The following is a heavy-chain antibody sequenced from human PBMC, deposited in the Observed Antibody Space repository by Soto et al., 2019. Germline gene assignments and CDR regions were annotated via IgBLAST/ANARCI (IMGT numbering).Heavy chain of an antibody. Sequence: VGSLRLSCAASGFPFSSYAMHWVRQAPGKGLEWVAGISYAGTNNYYTDSVKGRFTISRDNSKNTLYLQMNSLRGDDTAVYYCANMAAAGTGWGQGTLVTVSS. D-gene: IGHD6-13*01. CDR2: ISYAGTNN. CDR3: ANMAAAGTG. CDR1: GFPFSSYA. J-gene: IGHJ4*02. V-gene: IGHV3-30-3*01.